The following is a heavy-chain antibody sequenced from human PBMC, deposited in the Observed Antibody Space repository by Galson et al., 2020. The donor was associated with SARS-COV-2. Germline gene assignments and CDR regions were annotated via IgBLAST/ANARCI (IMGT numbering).Heavy chain of an antibody. CDR2: ILYDGSKK. D-gene: IGHD1-1*01. V-gene: IGHV3-30*04. CDR1: GFTFSRYA. Sequence: QAGGSLRLSCAASGFTFSRYAIHWVRQAPGKGLEWVAVILYDGSKKYYADSVKGQFTISRDNSKNTLFLQMNSLRVEDTAVYYCARNFNWNDVVSAIDVWGQGTMVAVYS. J-gene: IGHJ3*01. CDR3: ARNFNWNDVVSAIDV.